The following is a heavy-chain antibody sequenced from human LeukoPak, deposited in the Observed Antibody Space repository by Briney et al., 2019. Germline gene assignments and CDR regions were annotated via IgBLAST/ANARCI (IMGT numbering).Heavy chain of an antibody. V-gene: IGHV3-30*18. Sequence: PGRSLRLSCAASGFTFSSYGMHWVRQAPGKGLEWVAVISYDGSNKYYADSVKGRFTISRDNSKNTLYLKMNSLRAEDTAVYYCAKEIAAAGPGYYYYGMDVWGQGTTVTVSS. D-gene: IGHD6-13*01. CDR2: ISYDGSNK. CDR1: GFTFSSYG. J-gene: IGHJ6*02. CDR3: AKEIAAAGPGYYYYGMDV.